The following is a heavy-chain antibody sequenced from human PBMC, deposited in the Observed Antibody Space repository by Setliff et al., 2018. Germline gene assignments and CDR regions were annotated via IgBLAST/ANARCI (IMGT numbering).Heavy chain of an antibody. J-gene: IGHJ6*03. Sequence: GASVKVSCKASGYTFTTYAMGWMRQAPGQRLEWMGWINTNTGNPSYAQGFTGRFVFSLDTSVSTAYLQISSLKPGDTAVYYCARASRFGTVKWRGDYYMDVWGKGTTVTVSS. CDR3: ARASRFGTVKWRGDYYMDV. V-gene: IGHV7-4-1*02. D-gene: IGHD3-10*01. CDR1: GYTFTTYA. CDR2: INTNTGNP.